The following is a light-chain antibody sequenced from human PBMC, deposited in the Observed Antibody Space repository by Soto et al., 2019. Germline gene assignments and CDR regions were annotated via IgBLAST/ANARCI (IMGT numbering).Light chain of an antibody. Sequence: AIKMTQSPSSLSASVGDRVTITCLASQGIRNDLGWYQQKPGRAPKLLIYAASSLQSGVPSRFIGSGTGTNFTLTISSLQPEDFPTYYFLQVFNYPRTFGQGTKVDIK. CDR1: QGIRND. CDR3: LQVFNYPRT. V-gene: IGKV1-6*01. J-gene: IGKJ1*01. CDR2: AAS.